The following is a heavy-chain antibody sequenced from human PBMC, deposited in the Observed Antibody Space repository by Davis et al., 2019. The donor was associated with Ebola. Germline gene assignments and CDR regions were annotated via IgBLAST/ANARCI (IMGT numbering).Heavy chain of an antibody. J-gene: IGHJ5*02. D-gene: IGHD6-6*01. V-gene: IGHV1-69*06. CDR2: IIPIFGTA. CDR1: GGTFSSYA. Sequence: SVKVSCKASGGTFSSYAISWVRQAPGQGLEWMGGIIPIFGTANYAQKFQGRVTITADKSTSTAYMELSSLRSEDTAVYYCARDSLEEQLVLNWFDPRGQGTLVTVSA. CDR3: ARDSLEEQLVLNWFDP.